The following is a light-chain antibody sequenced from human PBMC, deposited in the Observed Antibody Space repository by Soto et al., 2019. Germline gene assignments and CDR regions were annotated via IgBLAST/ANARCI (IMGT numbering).Light chain of an antibody. J-gene: IGKJ4*01. CDR2: HVS. Sequence: DVVMTQSPLSLPVTLGQQASISCRSSESLAYSDGNTYLNWFQQRPDQSPRRLIYHVSKRDSGVPDRFSGSGSVTDITLKISMVEAEDVGVYYGMKATHWPPIFGAGTNVEIK. CDR1: ESLAYSDGNTY. CDR3: MKATHWPPI. V-gene: IGKV2-30*01.